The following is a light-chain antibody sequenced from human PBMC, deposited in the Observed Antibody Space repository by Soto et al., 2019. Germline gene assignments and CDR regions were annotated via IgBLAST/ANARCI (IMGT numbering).Light chain of an antibody. V-gene: IGLV2-14*01. Sequence: QSVLTQPASVSGSPGQSIAISCTGTSSDVGKYSYVSWFQQYPGNAPKLMIYEVSNRPSGVSNRFSGSKSGNTASLTISGLQGEDEADYYCSSSTTSSTWVFGGGTKLTVL. CDR1: SSDVGKYSY. CDR2: EVS. J-gene: IGLJ2*01. CDR3: SSSTTSSTWV.